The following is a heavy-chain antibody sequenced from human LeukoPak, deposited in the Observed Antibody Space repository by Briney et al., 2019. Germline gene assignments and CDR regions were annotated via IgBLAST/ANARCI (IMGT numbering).Heavy chain of an antibody. CDR2: VSGSGGST. J-gene: IGHJ4*02. CDR3: AKASPQVVVVAARTTFDY. V-gene: IGHV3-23*01. D-gene: IGHD2-15*01. CDR1: GFTFSSYA. Sequence: GGSLRLSCAASGFTFSSYAMSWVRQAPGKGLEWVSGVSGSGGSTVYTDSVKGRFTISRDNSKNTLYLQMNSLRAEDTAVYYCAKASPQVVVVAARTTFDYWGQGTLVTVSS.